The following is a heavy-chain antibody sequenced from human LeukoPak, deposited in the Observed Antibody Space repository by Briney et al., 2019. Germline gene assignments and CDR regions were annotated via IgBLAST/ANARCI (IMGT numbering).Heavy chain of an antibody. CDR2: ISHDGRNK. Sequence: PGGSLRLSCAVSGFSFTNYAMHWVRQAPGKGLEWVAVISHDGRNKYYADSVKGRLTLSRDTFKNTLFLQMNSLRPDDTAVYYCARQRATGWFDPWGQGTLVTVSS. V-gene: IGHV3-30*04. J-gene: IGHJ5*02. CDR3: ARQRATGWFDP. D-gene: IGHD3-10*01. CDR1: GFSFTNYA.